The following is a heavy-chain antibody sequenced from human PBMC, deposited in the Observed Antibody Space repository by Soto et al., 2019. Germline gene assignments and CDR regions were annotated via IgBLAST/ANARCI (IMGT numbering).Heavy chain of an antibody. CDR2: ISSSSSTI. CDR1: GFTFSSYS. Sequence: EVQLVESGGGLVQPGGSLRLSCAASGFTFSSYSMNWVRQAPGKGLERVSYISSSSSTIYYADSVKGRFTISRDNAKNSLYLQMNSLRDEDTAVYYCARDLLTMIVVVEGAFDIWGQGTMVTVSS. D-gene: IGHD3-22*01. CDR3: ARDLLTMIVVVEGAFDI. V-gene: IGHV3-48*02. J-gene: IGHJ3*02.